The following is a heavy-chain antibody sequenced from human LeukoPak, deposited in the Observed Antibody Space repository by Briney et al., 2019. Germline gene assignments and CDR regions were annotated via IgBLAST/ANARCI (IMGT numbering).Heavy chain of an antibody. D-gene: IGHD3-10*01. Sequence: PSETLSLTCAVYAGPFSGYSWSWIRQPPGKVLEWLGEINPGGSTNYNPSLKSRVTISVDTSKNQFSLKLGSVTAADTALYFCARGITAFRGPLNWFDPWGQGTLVTVSS. V-gene: IGHV4-34*01. CDR3: ARGITAFRGPLNWFDP. J-gene: IGHJ5*02. CDR1: AGPFSGYS. CDR2: INPGGST.